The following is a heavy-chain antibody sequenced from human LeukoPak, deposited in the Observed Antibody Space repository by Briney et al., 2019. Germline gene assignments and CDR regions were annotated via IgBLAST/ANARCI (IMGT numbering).Heavy chain of an antibody. D-gene: IGHD4-17*01. Sequence: ASVKVSCKASGYRFTDYYMHWVRQAPGQGLEWMGWINPINGDTIYAQKFRGRVTVTRDTSITTAYMELSRLRSDDTAVYCCASGDHRGGDYSSGNWGQGTLVTVSS. CDR2: INPINGDT. CDR1: GYRFTDYY. CDR3: ASGDHRGGDYSSGN. J-gene: IGHJ4*02. V-gene: IGHV1-2*02.